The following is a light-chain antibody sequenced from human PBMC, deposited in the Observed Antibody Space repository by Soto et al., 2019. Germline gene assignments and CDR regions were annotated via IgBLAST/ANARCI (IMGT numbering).Light chain of an antibody. CDR1: STDVGGYNY. CDR2: QVN. Sequence: QSVLTQPASVSGSPGQSITISCTGTSTDVGGYNYVSWFQQHPGKAPKLIIYQVNNRPSGVSDRFSGSKSGNTASLTISGLQAEDEADYYCNSYTSTSAPYVFGTGIKVTVL. CDR3: NSYTSTSAPYV. J-gene: IGLJ1*01. V-gene: IGLV2-14*01.